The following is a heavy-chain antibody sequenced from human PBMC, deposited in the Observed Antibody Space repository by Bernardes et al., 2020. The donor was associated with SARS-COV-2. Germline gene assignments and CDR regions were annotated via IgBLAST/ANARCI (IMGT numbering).Heavy chain of an antibody. J-gene: IGHJ6*02. Sequence: SETLSLTCSVSGYSIRISDYYWGWIRRPQGKGLEWIGSRYRDGSTYYDPSLKSRVTISADTSKNQFSLKLTSVTSTDTAVYFCARHVYSYDITGGMDVWGQGTTVTVSS. D-gene: IGHD3-9*01. CDR3: ARHVYSYDITGGMDV. V-gene: IGHV4-39*01. CDR1: GYSIRISDYY. CDR2: RYRDGST.